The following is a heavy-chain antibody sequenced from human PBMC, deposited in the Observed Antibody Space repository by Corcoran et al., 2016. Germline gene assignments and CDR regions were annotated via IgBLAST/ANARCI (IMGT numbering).Heavy chain of an antibody. CDR1: GGSISSYY. CDR2: IYYSGST. J-gene: IGHJ6*02. V-gene: IGHV4-59*01. Sequence: QVQLQESGPGLVKPSETLSLTCTVSGGSISSYYWSWIRQPPGKGLEWIGYIYYSGSTNYNPSLKSRVTISVDTSKNQFSLKLSSVTAADTAVYYCAGVREYSSSSNYYYGMDVWGQGTTVTVSS. CDR3: AGVREYSSSSNYYYGMDV. D-gene: IGHD6-6*01.